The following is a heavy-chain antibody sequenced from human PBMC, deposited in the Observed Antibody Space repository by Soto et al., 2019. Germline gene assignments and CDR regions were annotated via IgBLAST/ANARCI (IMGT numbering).Heavy chain of an antibody. CDR3: ARGPKFYGDYRGGFDY. CDR2: IKQDGSEK. J-gene: IGHJ4*02. V-gene: IGHV3-7*04. D-gene: IGHD4-17*01. Sequence: PGGSLRLSCAASRFTFSSYWMSWVRQAPGKGLEWVANIKQDGSEKYYVDSVKGRFTISRDNAKNSLYLQMNSLRAEDTAVYYCARGPKFYGDYRGGFDYWGQGTLVTVSS. CDR1: RFTFSSYW.